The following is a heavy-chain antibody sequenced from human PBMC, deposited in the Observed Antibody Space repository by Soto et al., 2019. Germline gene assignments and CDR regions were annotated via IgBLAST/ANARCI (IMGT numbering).Heavy chain of an antibody. CDR3: ARGPYGEFKY. J-gene: IGHJ4*02. CDR2: IYYSWST. D-gene: IGHD3-10*01. Sequence: LSPPGKGSGISISCYYTSSIRPPTGTGLEWIGYIYYSWSTKYNPSLKSRVTISVDTSKNKFSRTLSSVTAADTAVYYCARGPYGEFKYWGQGTVFLVYS. CDR1: GISISCYY. V-gene: IGHV4-59*01.